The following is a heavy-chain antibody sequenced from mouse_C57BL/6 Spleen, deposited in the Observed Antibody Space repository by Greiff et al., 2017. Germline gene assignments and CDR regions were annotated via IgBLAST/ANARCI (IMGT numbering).Heavy chain of an antibody. J-gene: IGHJ3*01. CDR1: GFTFSDYG. CDR3: ARPALYYDDERSHWFAY. Sequence: EVMLVESGGGLVKPGGSLKLSCAASGFTFSDYGMHWVRQAPEKGLEWVAYISSGSSSIYYPDTVKGRFTISRDNAKNTLFLQMTSLRSEDTAMYYCARPALYYDDERSHWFAYWGQGTLLTVSA. CDR2: ISSGSSSI. D-gene: IGHD2-4*01. V-gene: IGHV5-17*01.